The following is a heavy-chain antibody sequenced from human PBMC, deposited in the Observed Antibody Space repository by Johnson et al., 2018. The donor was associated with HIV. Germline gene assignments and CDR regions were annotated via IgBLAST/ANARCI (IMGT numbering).Heavy chain of an antibody. CDR1: GFTFSSYT. V-gene: IGHV3-30-3*02. CDR2: ISYAGSNK. D-gene: IGHD3-10*01. Sequence: QVQLVESGGGLVQPGGSLRLSCAASGFTFSSYTMHWVRQAPGKGLEWVAVISYAGSNKYYADSVKGRFTISRDNSKNPRYLQMNGLRAEDTAVYYCAKVWYYYGSGSAFDIWGQGTMVTVSS. CDR3: AKVWYYYGSGSAFDI. J-gene: IGHJ3*02.